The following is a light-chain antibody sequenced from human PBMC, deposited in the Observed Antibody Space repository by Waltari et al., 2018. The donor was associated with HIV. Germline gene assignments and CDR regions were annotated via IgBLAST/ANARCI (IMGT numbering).Light chain of an antibody. V-gene: IGLV2-14*03. CDR3: GSNRLDDNLI. CDR2: DIN. Sequence: QSALSLPASVSWFPGQSINISCTGISTASRLYQYVSWYQQHPRKIPRLSIFDINKQHSGVSDHSAGSRSSHAAALTVSERQSGDDAHYDSGSNRLDDNLIFGGGTKLTVL. J-gene: IGLJ2*01. CDR1: STASRLYQY.